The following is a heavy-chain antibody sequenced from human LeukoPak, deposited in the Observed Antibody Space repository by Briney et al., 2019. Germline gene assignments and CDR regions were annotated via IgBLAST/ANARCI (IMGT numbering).Heavy chain of an antibody. V-gene: IGHV1-18*01. Sequence: ASVKVSCKASGYTFTSHGISWVRQAPGQGLEWMGWISAYNGNTNYAQKLQGRVTMTTDTSTSTAYMELRSLRSDDTAVYYCARDYRGFDWLSPSDYWGQGTLVTVSS. J-gene: IGHJ4*02. CDR2: ISAYNGNT. CDR1: GYTFTSHG. D-gene: IGHD3-9*01. CDR3: ARDYRGFDWLSPSDY.